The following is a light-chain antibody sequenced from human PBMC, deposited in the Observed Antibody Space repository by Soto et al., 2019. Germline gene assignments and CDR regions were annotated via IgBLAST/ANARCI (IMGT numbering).Light chain of an antibody. Sequence: DIQMTQSPSSLSASVGDRVTITCQASQDISNYLNWYQQKPGKAPKLLIYDASNLETGVPSRFSGSGSGTDLTFTISSLQPEDIATYYCQQYDNLSFTFGPGTKVDIK. CDR2: DAS. CDR3: QQYDNLSFT. J-gene: IGKJ3*01. V-gene: IGKV1-33*01. CDR1: QDISNY.